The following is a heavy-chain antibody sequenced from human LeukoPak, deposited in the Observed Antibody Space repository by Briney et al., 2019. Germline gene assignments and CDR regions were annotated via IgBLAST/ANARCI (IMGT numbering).Heavy chain of an antibody. Sequence: GGSLRLSYAASGFTFSSYAMHWVRQAPGKGLEWVAVILYDGTMKYYADSVKGRFTISRDNSQNTLYLQMNILRAEDTAVYYCARDPRGPTGYDSSGRDSFDYWGQGTLVTVSS. CDR1: GFTFSSYA. D-gene: IGHD3-22*01. J-gene: IGHJ4*02. CDR2: ILYDGTMK. CDR3: ARDPRGPTGYDSSGRDSFDY. V-gene: IGHV3-30*04.